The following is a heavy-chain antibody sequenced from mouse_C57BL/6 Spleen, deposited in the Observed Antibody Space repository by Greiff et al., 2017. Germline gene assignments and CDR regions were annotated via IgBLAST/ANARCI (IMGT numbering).Heavy chain of an antibody. J-gene: IGHJ1*03. Sequence: VQLQQPGAELVRPGTSVKLSCKASGYTFTSSWMHWVTQRPGQGLEWIGVIDPSDSYTNYNQKIKGKATLTVDTSSSTAYMQLSSLTSEDSAVYYCARNGYFDVWGTGTTVTVSS. V-gene: IGHV1-59*01. CDR1: GYTFTSSW. CDR3: ARNGYFDV. CDR2: IDPSDSYT.